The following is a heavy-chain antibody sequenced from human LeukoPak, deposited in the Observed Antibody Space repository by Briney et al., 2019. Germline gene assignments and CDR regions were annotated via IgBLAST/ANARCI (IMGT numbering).Heavy chain of an antibody. V-gene: IGHV3-23*01. CDR2: ISGSGGST. Sequence: GGSLRLSCAASGFTFSSYAMSWVRQAPGKGLEWVSAISGSGGSTYYADSVKGRFTISRDNSKNTLYLQMNSLRAEDTAVYYCAKDHDFWSGYLPYYFDYWGQGTLVTVSS. J-gene: IGHJ4*02. D-gene: IGHD3-3*01. CDR1: GFTFSSYA. CDR3: AKDHDFWSGYLPYYFDY.